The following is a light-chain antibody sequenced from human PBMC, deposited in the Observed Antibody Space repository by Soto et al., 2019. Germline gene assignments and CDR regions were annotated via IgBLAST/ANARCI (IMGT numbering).Light chain of an antibody. Sequence: QSVLTQPPSVSGAPGQRVTISCTGGSSNIGADYDVHWYQQLPGTAPKFLIYGNSNRPSGVPDRFSGSKSGTSASLAITGRQAEDEADYYCQSYDSSLSGVVFGGGTKLTVL. V-gene: IGLV1-40*01. CDR3: QSYDSSLSGVV. J-gene: IGLJ2*01. CDR1: SSNIGADYD. CDR2: GNS.